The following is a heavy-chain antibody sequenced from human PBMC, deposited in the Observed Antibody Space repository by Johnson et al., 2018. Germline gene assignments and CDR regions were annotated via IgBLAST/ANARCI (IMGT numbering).Heavy chain of an antibody. Sequence: QVQLVESGGGVVQPGRSLRLSCAASGFTFSSYGMHWVRQAPGKGLEWVAVISYDGRNKYYADSGKGRFTISSDNSKNTLYLQMNSLRAEDTAVYYCAKDKDSQGIVSRMYFQHWGQGTLVTVSS. CDR1: GFTFSSYG. CDR2: ISYDGRNK. D-gene: IGHD3-16*02. J-gene: IGHJ1*01. V-gene: IGHV3-30*18. CDR3: AKDKDSQGIVSRMYFQH.